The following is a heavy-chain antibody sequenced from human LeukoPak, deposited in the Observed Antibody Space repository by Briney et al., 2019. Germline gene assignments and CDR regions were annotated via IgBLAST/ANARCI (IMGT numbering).Heavy chain of an antibody. Sequence: GSLRLSCAASGFTFSSYGMSWLRQPPGKGLEWIGEINHSGSTNYNPSLKSRVTISVDTSKNQFSLKLSSVTAADTAVYYCARGDSSGIEYFQHWGQGTLVTVSS. CDR3: ARGDSSGIEYFQH. CDR2: INHSGST. CDR1: GFTFSSYG. J-gene: IGHJ1*01. V-gene: IGHV4-34*01. D-gene: IGHD3-22*01.